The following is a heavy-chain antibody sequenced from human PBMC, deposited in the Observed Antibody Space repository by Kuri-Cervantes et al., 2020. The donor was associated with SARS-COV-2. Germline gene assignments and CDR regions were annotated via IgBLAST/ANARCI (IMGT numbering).Heavy chain of an antibody. J-gene: IGHJ4*02. CDR3: ARGGRYYFDY. CDR2: ISGSGFSI. D-gene: IGHD1-26*01. V-gene: IGHV3-48*01. Sequence: GESLKISCVASGFTFSSNSMNWVRQAPGKGLEWVSYISGSGFSIYYADSLKGRFTISRDNAKNSLYLQMNSLTAKDTAVYYCARGGRYYFDYWGQGSLVTVSS. CDR1: GFTFSSNS.